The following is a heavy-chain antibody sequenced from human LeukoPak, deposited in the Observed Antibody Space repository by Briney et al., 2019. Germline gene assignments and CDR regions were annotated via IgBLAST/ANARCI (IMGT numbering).Heavy chain of an antibody. CDR2: IYTTGST. Sequence: PSETLSLTCSVSGDSISSGYYHWSWLRQPAGKGLEWIGRIYTTGSTHYNPSLKSRVTISIDPSKNHFSLKLNSGTAAHTAVYYCARGFVDNWLDPWGGGTLVTVP. CDR3: ARGFVDNWLDP. J-gene: IGHJ5*02. V-gene: IGHV4-61*02. CDR1: GDSISSGYYH.